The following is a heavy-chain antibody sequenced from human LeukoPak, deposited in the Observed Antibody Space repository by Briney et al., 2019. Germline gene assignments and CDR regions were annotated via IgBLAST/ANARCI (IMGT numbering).Heavy chain of an antibody. CDR2: IKQDGSEK. V-gene: IGHV3-7*01. CDR3: ARRQGSYFDTSGYYYG. Sequence: GGSLRLSCAASGFTFSSYWMSWVRQAPGKGLEWVADIKQDGSEKYYVDSVKGRFTISRDNAKNSLYLQMNSLRAEDTAVYYCARRQGSYFDTSGYYYGWGQGTLVTVSS. CDR1: GFTFSSYW. D-gene: IGHD3-22*01. J-gene: IGHJ4*02.